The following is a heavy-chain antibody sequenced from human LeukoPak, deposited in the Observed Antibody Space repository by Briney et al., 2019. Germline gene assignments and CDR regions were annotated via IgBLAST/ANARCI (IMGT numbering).Heavy chain of an antibody. Sequence: GGSLRLSCAASGFTFSSYAMSWVRQAPGKGLEWVSAISGSGGSTYYADSVKGRFTISRDNSKNTLYLQMNSLRAEDTAVYYRANYYTLSPTFDYWGQGTLVTVSS. V-gene: IGHV3-23*01. J-gene: IGHJ4*02. CDR3: ANYYTLSPTFDY. D-gene: IGHD3-22*01. CDR1: GFTFSSYA. CDR2: ISGSGGST.